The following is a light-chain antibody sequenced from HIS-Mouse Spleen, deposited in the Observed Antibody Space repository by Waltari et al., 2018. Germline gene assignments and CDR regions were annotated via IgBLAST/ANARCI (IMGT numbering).Light chain of an antibody. CDR1: SSDAGGYNY. V-gene: IGLV2-11*01. CDR3: CSYAGSYSYV. Sequence: QSALTQPRSVSGSPGQSVTISCTGTSSDAGGYNYVSWYQQHPGKAPKLMIYDVSKRPSGVPDRFSGSKSGNTASLTISGLQAGDEADYYCCSYAGSYSYVFGTGTKVTVL. CDR2: DVS. J-gene: IGLJ1*01.